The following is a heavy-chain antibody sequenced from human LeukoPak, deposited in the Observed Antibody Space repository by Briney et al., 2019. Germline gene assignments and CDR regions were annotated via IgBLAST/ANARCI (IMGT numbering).Heavy chain of an antibody. Sequence: EASVKVSCKASGYTFTSYDISWVRQAPGQGLEWMGWISAYTGHTNYPLKLQGRVTITTDTSTSTVYMDLRSLRSDDTAIYYCARDGRYSGTYFWDYWGQGTLVTVSS. CDR1: GYTFTSYD. D-gene: IGHD1-26*01. CDR2: ISAYTGHT. J-gene: IGHJ4*02. CDR3: ARDGRYSGTYFWDY. V-gene: IGHV1-18*01.